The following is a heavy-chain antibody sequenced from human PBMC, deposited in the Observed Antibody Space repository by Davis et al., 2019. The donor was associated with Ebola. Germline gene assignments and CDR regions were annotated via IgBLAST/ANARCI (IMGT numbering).Heavy chain of an antibody. CDR1: GGSFSGYY. CDR3: ARVSVGYYYDSSGYYSRGNYFDY. Sequence: MPSETLSLTCAVYGGSFSGYYWSWIRQPPGKGLEWIGYIYYSGSTNYNPSLNSRVTISADTSKNQFSLKLSSVTAADTAVYYCARVSVGYYYDSSGYYSRGNYFDYWGQGTLVTVSS. D-gene: IGHD3-22*01. V-gene: IGHV4-59*01. J-gene: IGHJ4*02. CDR2: IYYSGST.